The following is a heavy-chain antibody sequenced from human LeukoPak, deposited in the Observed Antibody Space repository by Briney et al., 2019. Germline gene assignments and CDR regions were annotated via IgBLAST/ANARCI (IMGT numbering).Heavy chain of an antibody. CDR2: MNPNSGNA. V-gene: IGHV1-8*01. CDR1: GYTFTSYD. CDR3: ARGRGRWKLDSGRALTPNWFDP. J-gene: IGHJ5*02. Sequence: ASVKVSCKASGYTFTSYDINWVRQATGQGLEWMGWMNPNSGNAGYAQKFQGRVTMTRNASISTAYMELSSLRSEDTPVYYCARGRGRWKLDSGRALTPNWFDPWGQGTLVTVSS. D-gene: IGHD5-12*01.